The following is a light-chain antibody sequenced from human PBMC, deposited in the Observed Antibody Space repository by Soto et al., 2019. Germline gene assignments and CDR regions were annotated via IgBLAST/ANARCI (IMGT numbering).Light chain of an antibody. CDR3: QHYGSSPRT. J-gene: IGKJ1*01. CDR2: GAS. CDR1: QTVSSNY. V-gene: IGKV3-20*01. Sequence: EIVLTQSPGTLSLSPGEGATISCWASQTVSSNYLAWYQQRPGQAPRLIIYGASSRATGIPDRFSGSGSGTDFTLTISRLEPEDFAVYYCQHYGSSPRTFGQGTKVDIK.